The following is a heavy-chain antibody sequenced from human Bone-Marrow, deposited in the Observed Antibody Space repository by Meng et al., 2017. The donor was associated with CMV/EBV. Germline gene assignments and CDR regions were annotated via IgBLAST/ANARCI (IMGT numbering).Heavy chain of an antibody. V-gene: IGHV1-2*02. J-gene: IGHJ4*02. D-gene: IGHD1-14*01. Sequence: ASVKVSCKASGFTFTGHYLHWVRQAPGQGLEWMGWINPNSGDTNYVQKFQGRVTMTRDTSISTAYMELSRLRSDDTAVYYCARIDNNFDFWGQGTLVTVSS. CDR1: GFTFTGHY. CDR2: INPNSGDT. CDR3: ARIDNNFDF.